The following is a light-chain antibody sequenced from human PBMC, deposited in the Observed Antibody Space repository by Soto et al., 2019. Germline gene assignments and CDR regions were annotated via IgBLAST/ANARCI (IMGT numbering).Light chain of an antibody. Sequence: EIVMTQSPDTLSVSPGEGATLSCRASQSVSTKLAWYQRKPGQAPRLLIYDASIRATEIPARFSGSGSGTAFTLTISSLQSEDVATYFCQKYDSVPWSFGQGTRVEI. CDR1: QSVSTK. V-gene: IGKV3-15*01. CDR2: DAS. CDR3: QKYDSVPWS. J-gene: IGKJ1*01.